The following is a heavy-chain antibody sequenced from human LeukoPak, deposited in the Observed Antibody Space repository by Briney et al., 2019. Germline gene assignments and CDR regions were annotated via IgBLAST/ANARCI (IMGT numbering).Heavy chain of an antibody. CDR1: GYTFTGYY. J-gene: IGHJ6*02. Sequence: ASVKVSFKASGYTFTGYYMHWVRQAPGQGLEWMGWINPNSGGTKYAQTFKGRVTMTRDTSISTAYMELSSLRSDDTAVYYCARDGDTYGYYYGLDVWGQGTTVTVSS. V-gene: IGHV1-2*02. CDR2: INPNSGGT. CDR3: ARDGDTYGYYYGLDV. D-gene: IGHD5-18*01.